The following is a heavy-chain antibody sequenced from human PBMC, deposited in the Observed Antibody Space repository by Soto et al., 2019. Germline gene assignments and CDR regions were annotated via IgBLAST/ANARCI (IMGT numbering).Heavy chain of an antibody. CDR3: AKGRKSTEKDIAVMLAATSSIQH. J-gene: IGHJ1*01. D-gene: IGHD2-15*01. CDR2: ISATGATT. CDR1: GFTFSDYA. V-gene: IGHV3-23*01. Sequence: LRLSCVASGFTFSDYAMTWVRQAPGKGLEWVSVISATGATTYYADSVRGRFTISRDNSKNTLNLQMNDLRVEDTAVIYCAKGRKSTEKDIAVMLAATSSIQHWGQGTLVTVSS.